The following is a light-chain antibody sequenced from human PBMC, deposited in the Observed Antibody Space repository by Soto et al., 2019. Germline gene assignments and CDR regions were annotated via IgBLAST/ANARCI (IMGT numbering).Light chain of an antibody. CDR3: QQYNNWPRT. CDR1: ESVTSS. CDR2: GAS. V-gene: IGKV3-15*01. Sequence: ELVMTQSPATLSVSPGDRATLSCRASESVTSSLAWYQQKPGQAPSLLIFGASTRATGIPARFSGSGSGTEFTLTMSSLQSEDFAVYYCQQYNNWPRTFGQGTKVDIK. J-gene: IGKJ1*01.